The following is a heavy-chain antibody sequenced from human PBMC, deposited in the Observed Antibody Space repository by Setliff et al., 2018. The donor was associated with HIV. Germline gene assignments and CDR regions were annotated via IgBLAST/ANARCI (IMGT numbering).Heavy chain of an antibody. Sequence: SLKISCAASGFTFSSYEMNWVRQAPGKGLEWVSYISSSGSTIYYADSVKGRFITFRDNAKNSLYLQMNSLRAEDTAVYYCARESYNYGYNDWGQGTLGTVS. V-gene: IGHV3-48*03. CDR3: ARESYNYGYND. CDR1: GFTFSSYE. CDR2: ISSSGSTI. D-gene: IGHD5-18*01. J-gene: IGHJ4*02.